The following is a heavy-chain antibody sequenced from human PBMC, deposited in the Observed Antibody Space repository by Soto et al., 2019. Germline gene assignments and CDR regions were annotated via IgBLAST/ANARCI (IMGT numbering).Heavy chain of an antibody. CDR3: AEKIRPLIPSLFDY. Sequence: EVQLLESGGGLVQPGGSLRLSCAASGFAFSSYAMSWVRQAPGKGLEWVSAISGSGGSTYYADSVKGRFTISRDNSKNTLYLQMNSLRADDTAVYYCAEKIRPLIPSLFDYWGQGTLVTVSS. J-gene: IGHJ4*02. V-gene: IGHV3-23*01. D-gene: IGHD2-2*01. CDR2: ISGSGGST. CDR1: GFAFSSYA.